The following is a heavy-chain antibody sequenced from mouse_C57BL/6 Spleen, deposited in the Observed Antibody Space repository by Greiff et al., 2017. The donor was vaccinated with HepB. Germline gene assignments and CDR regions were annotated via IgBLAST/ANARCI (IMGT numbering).Heavy chain of an antibody. V-gene: IGHV5-16*01. CDR2: INYDGSST. Sequence: EVHLVESEGGLVQPGSSMKLSCTASGFTFSDYYMAWVRQVPEKGLEWVANINYDGSSTYYLDSLKSRFIISRDNAKNILYLQMSSLKSEDTATYYCARYDYDVLYYFDYWGQGTTLTVSS. D-gene: IGHD2-4*01. CDR3: ARYDYDVLYYFDY. J-gene: IGHJ2*01. CDR1: GFTFSDYY.